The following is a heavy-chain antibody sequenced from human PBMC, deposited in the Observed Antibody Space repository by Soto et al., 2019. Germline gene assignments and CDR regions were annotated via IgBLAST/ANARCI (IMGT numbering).Heavy chain of an antibody. V-gene: IGHV5-51*01. Sequence: GESLKISCKGSGYSFTSYWIGWVRQMPGKGLEWMGIIYPGDSDTRYSPSFQGQVTISADKSISTAYLQWSSLKASDTAMYYCARGPVAYSSSWYGDYYYYMDVWGKGTTVTVSS. CDR3: ARGPVAYSSSWYGDYYYYMDV. CDR2: IYPGDSDT. D-gene: IGHD6-13*01. J-gene: IGHJ6*03. CDR1: GYSFTSYW.